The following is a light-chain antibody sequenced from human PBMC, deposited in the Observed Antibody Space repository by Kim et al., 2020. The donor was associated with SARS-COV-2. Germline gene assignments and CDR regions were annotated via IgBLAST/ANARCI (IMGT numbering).Light chain of an antibody. Sequence: ASVGDRVTITCRASQSISRSLAWFQQKPGEAPRLLIYKASTLDSGVPSRFSGSGSGTEFTLIISSLQPDDFATYYCQQYSGNSRTFGQGTKVDIK. J-gene: IGKJ1*01. CDR2: KAS. CDR1: QSISRS. V-gene: IGKV1-5*03. CDR3: QQYSGNSRT.